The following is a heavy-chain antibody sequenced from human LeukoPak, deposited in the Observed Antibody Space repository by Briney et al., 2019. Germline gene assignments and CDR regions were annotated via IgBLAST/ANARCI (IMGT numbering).Heavy chain of an antibody. CDR1: GGSIRNYY. CDR3: ARHDYDHYDQIK. J-gene: IGHJ4*02. CDR2: IHYSGST. D-gene: IGHD4-17*01. V-gene: IGHV4-59*08. Sequence: SETLSLTCTVSGGSIRNYYWDRIRQPPGKGLEWIGYIHYSGSTSYNPSLKSRVTISVDTSKNQFSLKVTSVTAADTAVFYCARHDYDHYDQIKWGRGTLVTVSS.